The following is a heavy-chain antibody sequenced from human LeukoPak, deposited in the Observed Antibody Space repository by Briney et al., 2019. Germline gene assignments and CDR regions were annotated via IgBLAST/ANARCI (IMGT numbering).Heavy chain of an antibody. CDR1: GFTFSDYA. D-gene: IGHD2/OR15-2a*01. V-gene: IGHV3-23*01. CDR2: ISSSGGSP. J-gene: IGHJ4*02. CDR3: AKDRVRGLSDY. Sequence: SGGSLRLSCAASGFTFSDYAMSWVHQAPGKGLEWLSGISSSGGSPYYADSVKGRFTISRDNSKNTLYLQMNSLRAEDTAVYYCAKDRVRGLSDYWGQGTLVTVSS.